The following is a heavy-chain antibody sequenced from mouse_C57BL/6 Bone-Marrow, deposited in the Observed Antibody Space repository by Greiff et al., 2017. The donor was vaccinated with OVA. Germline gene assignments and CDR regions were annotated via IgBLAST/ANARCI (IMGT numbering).Heavy chain of an antibody. CDR2: INPYNGDT. D-gene: IGHD3-3*01. CDR3: ARGGGRYFDV. Sequence: DVKLQESGPELVKPGDSVKISCKASGYSFTGYFMNWVMQSHGKSLEWIGRINPYNGDTFYNQKFKGKATLTVDKSSSTAHMELRSLTSEDSAVYYCARGGGRYFDVWGTGTTVTVSS. V-gene: IGHV1-20*01. J-gene: IGHJ1*03. CDR1: GYSFTGYF.